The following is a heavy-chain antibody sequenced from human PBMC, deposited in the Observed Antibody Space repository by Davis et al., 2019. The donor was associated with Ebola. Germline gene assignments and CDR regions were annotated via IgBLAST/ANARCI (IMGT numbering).Heavy chain of an antibody. CDR1: GFTFSSYG. J-gene: IGHJ4*02. CDR3: AREALSIAALTGAFDY. Sequence: GESLKISCAASGFTFSSYGMHWVRQAPGKGLEWVAVIWYDGSNKYYADSVKGRFTISRDNSKNTLYLQMNSLRAEDTAVYYCAREALSIAALTGAFDYWGQGTLVTVSS. CDR2: IWYDGSNK. V-gene: IGHV3-33*01. D-gene: IGHD6-6*01.